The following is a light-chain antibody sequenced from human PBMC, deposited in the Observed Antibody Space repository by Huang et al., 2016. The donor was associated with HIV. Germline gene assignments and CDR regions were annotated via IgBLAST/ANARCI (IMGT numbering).Light chain of an antibody. V-gene: IGKV4-1*01. CDR3: QQYYSSPQT. CDR1: QSVYSRSTSKDD. CDR2: WAS. J-gene: IGKJ1*01. Sequence: DIIMTQSPDSLAVSLGERATLNCRSSQSVYSRSTSKDDVAWFQQKPGQPPRLLLFWASTREAGVPDRFSGSESRTHFTLTIANLEAEDAAIYYCQQYYSSPQTFGQGTRVEVK.